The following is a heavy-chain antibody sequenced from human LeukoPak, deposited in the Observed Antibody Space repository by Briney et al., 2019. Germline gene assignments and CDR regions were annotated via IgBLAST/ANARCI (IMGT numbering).Heavy chain of an antibody. CDR1: GFTVSSNY. CDR3: ARGGIVVVPAAMPGHYYYYGMDV. V-gene: IGHV3-66*01. D-gene: IGHD2-2*01. Sequence: PGGSLRLSCAASGFTVSSNYMSWVRQAPGKGLEWVSVIYSGGSTYYADSVKGRFTISRDNSKNTLYLQMNSLRAEDAAVYYCARGGIVVVPAAMPGHYYYYGMDVWGQGTTVTVSS. CDR2: IYSGGST. J-gene: IGHJ6*02.